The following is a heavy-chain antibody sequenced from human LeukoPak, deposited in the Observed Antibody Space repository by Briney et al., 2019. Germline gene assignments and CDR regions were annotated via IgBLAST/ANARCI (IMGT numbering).Heavy chain of an antibody. V-gene: IGHV4-4*07. Sequence: SEALSLTCTVSGGSISNYYWTWIRQPAGKGLEWIGRIYTSGSTSYNPSLKSRVTMSVDTSKNQFSLKLSSVTAADTAVYYCARDKSPTGTSTGNLDFWGQGTLVTVSS. J-gene: IGHJ4*02. CDR3: ARDKSPTGTSTGNLDF. D-gene: IGHD1-14*01. CDR2: IYTSGST. CDR1: GGSISNYY.